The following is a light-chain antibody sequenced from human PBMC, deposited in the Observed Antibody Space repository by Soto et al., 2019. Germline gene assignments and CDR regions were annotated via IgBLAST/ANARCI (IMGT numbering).Light chain of an antibody. CDR3: SSYTISNTLPFV. CDR2: EVT. V-gene: IGLV2-14*01. Sequence: QSALTQPASVSGSPEQSITISCTGTRRDVGGYNYVSWYQQYPGKSPKLLIYEVTHRPSGVSNRFSGSKSGNTASLTISGLQAEDEADYYCSSYTISNTLPFVFGTGTKLTV. J-gene: IGLJ1*01. CDR1: RRDVGGYNY.